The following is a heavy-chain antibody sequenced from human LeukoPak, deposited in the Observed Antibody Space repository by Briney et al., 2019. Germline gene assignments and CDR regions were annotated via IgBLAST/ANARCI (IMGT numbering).Heavy chain of an antibody. D-gene: IGHD6-6*01. V-gene: IGHV4-30-4*01. CDR1: GGSLCIGVYY. Sequence: PSETLSHTRTLSGGSLCIGVYYCRWVRQPPGGGLGWNGYIYYSRSTYYNPSLKSRVTISVDTSKNQFSLKLSSVTAAETAVYYCARLRGSSSLESAFDSWGQGTMVSVSS. CDR3: ARLRGSSSLESAFDS. CDR2: IYYSRST. J-gene: IGHJ3*02.